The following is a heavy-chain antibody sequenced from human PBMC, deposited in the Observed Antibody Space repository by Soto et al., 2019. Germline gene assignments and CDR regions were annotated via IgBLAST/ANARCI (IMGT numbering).Heavy chain of an antibody. CDR2: IYWDDDK. D-gene: IGHD6-19*01. Sequence: QITLKESGPTLVKPTQTLTLTCTFSGFSLSTNGVGVGWIRQPPGKALEWLALIYWDDDKRYSPSLKSRLTNTKDTSKNQVVLTLTNMDPVDTATYYCAHRLAVAGIDVFDMWGQGTMVTVSS. CDR3: AHRLAVAGIDVFDM. J-gene: IGHJ3*02. V-gene: IGHV2-5*02. CDR1: GFSLSTNGVG.